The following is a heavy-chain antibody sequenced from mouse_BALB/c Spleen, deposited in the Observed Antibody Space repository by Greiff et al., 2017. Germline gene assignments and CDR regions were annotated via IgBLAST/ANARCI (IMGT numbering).Heavy chain of an antibody. Sequence: DVKLVESGGDLVKPGGSLKLSCAASGFTFSSFGMHWVRQAPEKGLEWVAYISSGSSTIYYADTVKGRFTISRDNPKNTLFLQMTSLRSEDTAMYYCARWGGSSGYYAMDYWGQGTSVTVSS. CDR2: ISSGSSTI. V-gene: IGHV5-17*02. CDR3: ARWGGSSGYYAMDY. J-gene: IGHJ4*01. D-gene: IGHD3-1*01. CDR1: GFTFSSFG.